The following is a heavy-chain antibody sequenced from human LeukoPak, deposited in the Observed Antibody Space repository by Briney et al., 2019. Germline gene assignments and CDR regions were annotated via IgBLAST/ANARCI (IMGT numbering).Heavy chain of an antibody. CDR3: VRDSTIEENNRWYDGLDI. Sequence: PGGSLRLSCPASGFTFSTQYMAWVRQAPGKGLGWVANFMEDGSIKKYVHSVKGRFTISRDNAKNSLYLEMNSLRAEDTALYYCVRDSTIEENNRWYDGLDIWGQGTMVTVSS. D-gene: IGHD2-15*01. V-gene: IGHV3-7*03. J-gene: IGHJ3*02. CDR1: GFTFSTQY. CDR2: FMEDGSIK.